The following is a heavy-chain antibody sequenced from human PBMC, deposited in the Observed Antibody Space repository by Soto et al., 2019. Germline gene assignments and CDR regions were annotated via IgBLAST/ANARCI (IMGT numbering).Heavy chain of an antibody. CDR2: INAGNGNT. D-gene: IGHD6-19*01. CDR3: ARAVAVAADFDY. CDR1: GYTFTGYA. Sequence: QVQLVQSGAEEKKPGASVKVSCKASGYTFTGYAMHWVRQAPGQRLEWMGWINAGNGNTKYSQKFQGRVTITRDTSAGPADMELSSLGSEDTAVYYCARAVAVAADFDYWGQGTLVTVSS. V-gene: IGHV1-3*05. J-gene: IGHJ4*02.